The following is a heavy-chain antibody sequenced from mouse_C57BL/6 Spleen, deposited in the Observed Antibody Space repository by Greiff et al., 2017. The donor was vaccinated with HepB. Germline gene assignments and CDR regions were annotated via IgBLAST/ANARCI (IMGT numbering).Heavy chain of an antibody. CDR3: ASSLLLGDYFDY. D-gene: IGHD3-3*01. V-gene: IGHV1-61*01. Sequence: QVQLQQPGAELVRPGSSEKLSCKASGYTFTSYWMDWVKQRPGQGLEWIGNIYPSDSETHYNQKFKDKATLTVDKSSSTAYMQLSSLTSEDSAVYYCASSLLLGDYFDYWGQGTTLTVSS. J-gene: IGHJ2*01. CDR1: GYTFTSYW. CDR2: IYPSDSET.